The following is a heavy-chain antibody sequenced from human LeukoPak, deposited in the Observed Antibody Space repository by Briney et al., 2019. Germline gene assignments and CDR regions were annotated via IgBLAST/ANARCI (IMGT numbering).Heavy chain of an antibody. J-gene: IGHJ5*02. Sequence: SVKVSCKASGGTFSSYAISWVRQAPGQGLEWMGGIIPIFGTANYAQKFQGRVTITADESTSTAYMELSSLRSEDTAVYYCARVPGIAVAGTTNRFDPWGQGTLVTVSS. CDR1: GGTFSSYA. CDR2: IIPIFGTA. V-gene: IGHV1-69*01. D-gene: IGHD6-19*01. CDR3: ARVPGIAVAGTTNRFDP.